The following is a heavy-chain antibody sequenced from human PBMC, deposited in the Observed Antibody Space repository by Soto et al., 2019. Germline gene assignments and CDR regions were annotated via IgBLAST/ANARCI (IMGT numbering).Heavy chain of an antibody. CDR2: IYHSGST. Sequence: SETLSLTCAVSSGSISSSNWWSWVRQPPGKGLEWIGEIYHSGSTNYNPSLKSRVTISVDTSKNQFSLKLSSVTAADTAVYYCARSRRTVDIVATMGGYYYGMDVWGQGTTVTVSS. D-gene: IGHD5-12*01. J-gene: IGHJ6*02. CDR3: ARSRRTVDIVATMGGYYYGMDV. CDR1: SGSISSSNW. V-gene: IGHV4-4*02.